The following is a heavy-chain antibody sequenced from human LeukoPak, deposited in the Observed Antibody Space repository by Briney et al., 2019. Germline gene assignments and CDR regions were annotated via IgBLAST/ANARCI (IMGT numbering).Heavy chain of an antibody. CDR3: ARVDSGNYDY. Sequence: GGSLRLSCAVSGITLSNYGMRWVRQAPGKGLEWVAGLSGSGGGTNYADSVQGRFTISRDNSKNTLFLQMNSLRFEDTAVYYCARVDSGNYDYWGQGTLLTVSS. CDR1: GITLSNYG. V-gene: IGHV3-23*01. D-gene: IGHD1-26*01. CDR2: LSGSGGGT. J-gene: IGHJ4*02.